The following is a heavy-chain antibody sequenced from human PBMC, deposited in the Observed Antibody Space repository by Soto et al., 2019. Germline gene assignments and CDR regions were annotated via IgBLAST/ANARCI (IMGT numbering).Heavy chain of an antibody. D-gene: IGHD1-26*01. J-gene: IGHJ4*02. CDR1: GFTFSTYA. CDR3: ATLGGSYFDY. Sequence: GSLRLSCAASGFTFSTYAMAWVRQAPGKGLEWVSRINSDGRSTNYADSVKGRFTISRDNAKNTLYLQMNSLRAEDTAVYYCATLGGSYFDYWDQGILVTVSS. CDR2: INSDGRST. V-gene: IGHV3-74*01.